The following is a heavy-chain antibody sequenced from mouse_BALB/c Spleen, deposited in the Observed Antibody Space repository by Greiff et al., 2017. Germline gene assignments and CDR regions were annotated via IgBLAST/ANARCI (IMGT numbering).Heavy chain of an antibody. Sequence: VQLQQSGGGLVQPGGSRKLSCAASGFTFSSFGMHWVRQAPEKGLEWVAYISSGSSTIYYADTVKGRFTISRDNPKNTLFLQMTSLRSEDTAMYYCARGTGLYAMDYWGQGTSVTVSS. CDR1: GFTFSSFG. D-gene: IGHD4-1*01. CDR2: ISSGSSTI. V-gene: IGHV5-17*02. J-gene: IGHJ4*01. CDR3: ARGTGLYAMDY.